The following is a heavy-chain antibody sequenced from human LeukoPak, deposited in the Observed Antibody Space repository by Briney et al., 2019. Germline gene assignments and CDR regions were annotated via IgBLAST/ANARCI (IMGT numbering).Heavy chain of an antibody. V-gene: IGHV1-2*02. CDR2: INPNSDDT. CDR1: GYTFTGYY. J-gene: IGHJ4*02. Sequence: ASVKVSCKTSGYTFTGYYIHWVRQAPGQGLEWMGWINPNSDDTNYAQSFQGRVTMTRDTSISTAYMELSRLRSDDTAVYYCARSRGGYCVDYWGQGTLVTVSS. CDR3: ARSRGGYCVDY. D-gene: IGHD6-25*01.